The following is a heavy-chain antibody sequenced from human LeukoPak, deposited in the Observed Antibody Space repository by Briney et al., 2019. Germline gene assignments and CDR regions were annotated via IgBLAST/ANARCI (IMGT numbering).Heavy chain of an antibody. Sequence: GASVKVSCKAAGYSFTTFHTNWVRQAPGQGPEWMGWVNPDTGNTGFAQKFQGRVTITQNSSVTTVYMELSSLTSEDTAVYYCARRGLVAGIYDLVYGFDLWGQGTMVTVSS. J-gene: IGHJ3*01. CDR1: GYSFTTFH. CDR2: VNPDTGNT. D-gene: IGHD3/OR15-3a*01. V-gene: IGHV1-8*03. CDR3: ARRGLVAGIYDLVYGFDL.